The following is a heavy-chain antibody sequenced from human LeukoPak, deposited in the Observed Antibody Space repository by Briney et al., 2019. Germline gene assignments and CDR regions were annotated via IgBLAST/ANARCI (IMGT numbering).Heavy chain of an antibody. V-gene: IGHV3-21*01. Sequence: GGSLRLSCAASGFTFSTYAISWVRQAPGKGLEWVSCISSTSNYIFYADSVRGRFTISRDNTKNSLYLQMDSLRAEDTAVYYCARGGIITSYAFEIWGQGAMVTVSS. J-gene: IGHJ3*02. CDR2: ISSTSNYI. CDR1: GFTFSTYA. D-gene: IGHD1-26*01. CDR3: ARGGIITSYAFEI.